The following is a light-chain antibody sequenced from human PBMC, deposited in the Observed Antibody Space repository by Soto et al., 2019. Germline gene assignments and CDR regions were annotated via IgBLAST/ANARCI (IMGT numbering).Light chain of an antibody. Sequence: AIQMTQSPSSLSASVGDRVTISCRASQVIGNDLAWYQQKPGKAPRLLISAASNLPSGVPSRFSGSGSGTDCTLTISRLQPEDFATYYCLQFYNFPWTFGQGTKVDIK. CDR2: AAS. CDR1: QVIGND. V-gene: IGKV1-6*01. J-gene: IGKJ1*01. CDR3: LQFYNFPWT.